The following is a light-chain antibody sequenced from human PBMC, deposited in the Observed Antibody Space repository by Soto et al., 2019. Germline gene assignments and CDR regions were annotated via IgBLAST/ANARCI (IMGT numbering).Light chain of an antibody. Sequence: QSALTQPASVSGSPGQSITISCTGTSSDVGSYNLVSWYQQRPGKAPKLMIYEVSKRPSGVSNRFSGSKSGNTASLTISGLQAEDEADYSCCSYAGSSTWVFGGGTQLTVL. J-gene: IGLJ3*02. CDR3: CSYAGSSTWV. V-gene: IGLV2-23*02. CDR1: SSDVGSYNL. CDR2: EVS.